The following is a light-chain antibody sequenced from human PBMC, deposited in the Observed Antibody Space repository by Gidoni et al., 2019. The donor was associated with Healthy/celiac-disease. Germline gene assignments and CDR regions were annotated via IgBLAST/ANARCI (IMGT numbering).Light chain of an antibody. Sequence: EIVLTQSPGTLSLSPGERATLSCRASQSVSSSYLAWYQQKPGQAPRLLIYGASSRATGIPDKFSGSGSGTDFTLTISRLEPEDFAVYYGQQYGSSRFFGPGTKVDIK. V-gene: IGKV3-20*01. CDR1: QSVSSSY. CDR3: QQYGSSRF. J-gene: IGKJ3*01. CDR2: GAS.